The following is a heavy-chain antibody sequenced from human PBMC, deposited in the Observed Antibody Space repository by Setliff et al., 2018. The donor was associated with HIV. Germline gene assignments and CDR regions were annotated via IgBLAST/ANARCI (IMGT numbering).Heavy chain of an antibody. J-gene: IGHJ3*02. V-gene: IGHV3-48*01. D-gene: IGHD5-18*01. CDR2: ISSSSSTV. Sequence: GGSLRLSCAASGFTFSSYSLNWVRQAPGKGLEWVSYISSSSSTVFYADSVKGRFTISRDDAKNSLFLQMNSLRAENTAVYYCARDWLADGYSTKFAFDIWGQGTMVTVSS. CDR1: GFTFSSYS. CDR3: ARDWLADGYSTKFAFDI.